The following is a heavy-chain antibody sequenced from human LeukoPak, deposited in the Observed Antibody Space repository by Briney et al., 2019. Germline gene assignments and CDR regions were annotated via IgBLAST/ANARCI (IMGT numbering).Heavy chain of an antibody. Sequence: PGGSLRLSCAASGFTFDDYAMHWVRQAPGKGLEWVSGISWNSGSIGYADSVKGRFTISRDNAKNSLYLQMNSLRAEDMALYYCAKGGSSSRRSYFDYWGQGTLVTVSS. V-gene: IGHV3-9*03. J-gene: IGHJ4*02. CDR3: AKGGSSSRRSYFDY. D-gene: IGHD6-13*01. CDR2: ISWNSGSI. CDR1: GFTFDDYA.